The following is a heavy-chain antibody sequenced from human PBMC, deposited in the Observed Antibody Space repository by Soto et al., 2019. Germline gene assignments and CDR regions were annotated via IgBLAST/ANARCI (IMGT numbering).Heavy chain of an antibody. CDR1: GGSISNSSYY. J-gene: IGHJ5*02. D-gene: IGHD4-17*01. CDR2: IHYDGST. Sequence: SETLSLTCTVSGGSISNSSYYWGWIRQPPGKGLEWIANIHYDGSTYYNPSLKRRVTIFVDTSKNQFSLKLSSATAADTAVYYCARHKSPVTIKCPFDPWGQGTLVTVS. CDR3: ARHKSPVTIKCPFDP. V-gene: IGHV4-39*01.